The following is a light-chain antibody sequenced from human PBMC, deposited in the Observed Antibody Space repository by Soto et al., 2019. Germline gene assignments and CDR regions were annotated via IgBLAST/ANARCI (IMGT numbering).Light chain of an antibody. CDR2: KAS. J-gene: IGKJ1*01. CDR1: QSISSW. CDR3: QQYSDNWT. V-gene: IGKV1-5*03. Sequence: DIQMTQSPSTLSASVGDRVTITCRASQSISSWLAWYQQEPGTAPKLLIYKASTLQSGVPSRFSGSGSGTEFTLTISSLQPDDFATYYCQQYSDNWTFGQGTKVDIK.